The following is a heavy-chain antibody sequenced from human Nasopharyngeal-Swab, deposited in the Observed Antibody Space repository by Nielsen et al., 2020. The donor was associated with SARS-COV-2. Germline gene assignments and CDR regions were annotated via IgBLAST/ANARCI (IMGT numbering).Heavy chain of an antibody. J-gene: IGHJ4*02. CDR3: AKGGSLSGSWD. D-gene: IGHD1-26*01. Sequence: GESLKISCAASGFTFNTYAISWVRQAPGKGLEWVSTVSGSGKITYYADSVKGRFTISRDNSKNTLFLQMSSLRDEDTAVYYCAKGGSLSGSWDWGQGTLVTVSS. V-gene: IGHV3-23*01. CDR2: VSGSGKIT. CDR1: GFTFNTYA.